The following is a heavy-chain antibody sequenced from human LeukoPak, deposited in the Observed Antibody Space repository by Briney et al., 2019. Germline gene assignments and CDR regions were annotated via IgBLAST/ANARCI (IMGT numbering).Heavy chain of an antibody. CDR1: GFTFSSHD. D-gene: IGHD3-9*01. Sequence: GGSLRLSCAASGFTFSSHDMHWVRQATGKGLEWVSAIGTAGDTYYPGSVKGRFTISRENAKNSLYLQMNSLRAEDTAVYYCAKVYYDILTGYRVDGMDVWGQGTTVTVSS. CDR3: AKVYYDILTGYRVDGMDV. J-gene: IGHJ6*02. V-gene: IGHV3-13*01. CDR2: IGTAGDT.